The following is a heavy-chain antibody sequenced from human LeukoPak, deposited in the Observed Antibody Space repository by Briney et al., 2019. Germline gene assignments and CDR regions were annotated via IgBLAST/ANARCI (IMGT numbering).Heavy chain of an antibody. V-gene: IGHV3-23*01. J-gene: IGHJ4*02. D-gene: IGHD1-26*01. CDR3: AREAWGGATNY. Sequence: GGSLRLSCAASGFTFTNYAMSWVRQAPGKGLEWVSGISGSGGTTYYADSVKGRFTISRDNPKNTLYLQMNSLRADDTAVYFCAREAWGGATNYWGQGTLVTVSS. CDR1: GFTFTNYA. CDR2: ISGSGGTT.